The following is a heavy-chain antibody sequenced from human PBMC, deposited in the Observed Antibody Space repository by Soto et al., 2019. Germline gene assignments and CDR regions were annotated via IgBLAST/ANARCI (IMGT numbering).Heavy chain of an antibody. CDR1: GGTFSSYA. Sequence: ASVKVSCKASGGTFSSYAISWVRQAPGQGLEWMGGIIPIFGTANYAQKFQGRVTITADESTSTAYMELSSLRSEDTAVYYCARDFDRHYYGSGRRYGMDVWGQGTKVTVSS. CDR2: IIPIFGTA. V-gene: IGHV1-69*13. J-gene: IGHJ6*02. D-gene: IGHD3-10*01. CDR3: ARDFDRHYYGSGRRYGMDV.